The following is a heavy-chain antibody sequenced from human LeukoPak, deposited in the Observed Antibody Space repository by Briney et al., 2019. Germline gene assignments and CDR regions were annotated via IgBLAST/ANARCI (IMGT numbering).Heavy chain of an antibody. V-gene: IGHV3-64D*09. Sequence: GGSLRLSRSGSGFTFSRHNMLWVRQAPGQGLEYVSAISYNGDSTYYVDSVKGRFTISRDNSKNTLDLQMSSLRPEDTAVYYCVSDRETQEQIWGPGTLVTVSS. CDR3: VSDRETQEQI. CDR1: GFTFSRHN. J-gene: IGHJ3*02. CDR2: ISYNGDST. D-gene: IGHD1-26*01.